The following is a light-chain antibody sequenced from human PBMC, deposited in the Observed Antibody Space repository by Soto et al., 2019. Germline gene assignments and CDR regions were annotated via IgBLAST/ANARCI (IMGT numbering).Light chain of an antibody. J-gene: IGKJ1*01. CDR3: QQYDSSPRT. Sequence: EIVLTQSPGTLSLSPGERATLSCRASQSVSTRSLAWYQQKPGQAPRLLISGASSRAADIPDRFSGSGSETDFCLTINRLEPEDFGVYYCQQYDSSPRTVGQGTKVE. CDR1: QSVSTRS. V-gene: IGKV3-20*01. CDR2: GAS.